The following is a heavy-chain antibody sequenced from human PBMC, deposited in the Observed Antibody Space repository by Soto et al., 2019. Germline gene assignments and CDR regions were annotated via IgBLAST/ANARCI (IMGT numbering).Heavy chain of an antibody. V-gene: IGHV4-34*01. CDR1: GGSFRGYY. Sequence: SETLSLTCAVYGGSFRGYYWSWSRQPPGKGLEWIGEINHSGSTNYNPSLKSRVTISVDTSKNQFSLKLSSLTAADTAVYYCARSRYYDFWSGYYTPNGMDVWGQGTTVTVSS. D-gene: IGHD3-3*01. CDR2: INHSGST. J-gene: IGHJ6*02. CDR3: ARSRYYDFWSGYYTPNGMDV.